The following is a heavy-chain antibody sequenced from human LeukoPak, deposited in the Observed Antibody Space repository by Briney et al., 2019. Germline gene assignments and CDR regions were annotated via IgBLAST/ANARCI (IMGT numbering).Heavy chain of an antibody. Sequence: SETLSLTCTVSGGSISSYYWSWIRQPPGKGLEWIGYIYYSGSTNYNPSLKSRVTISVDTSKKHFFLKLNSVTAADTAVYYCATGYGDFRVEGRYFYSWGQGTLVTVSS. CDR1: GGSISSYY. D-gene: IGHD4-17*01. J-gene: IGHJ4*02. V-gene: IGHV4-59*01. CDR3: ATGYGDFRVEGRYFYS. CDR2: IYYSGST.